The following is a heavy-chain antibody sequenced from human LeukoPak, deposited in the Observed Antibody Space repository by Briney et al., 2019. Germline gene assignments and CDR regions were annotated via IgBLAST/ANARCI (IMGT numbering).Heavy chain of an antibody. Sequence: PGGSLRLSCAASGFTFSSYGMHWVRQAPGKGLEWVAVIWYDGSNKYYADSVKGRFTISRDNSKNTLYLQVNSLRAEDTAVYYCARDHSAAAVPEDWFDPWGQGTLVTVSS. CDR3: ARDHSAAAVPEDWFDP. CDR1: GFTFSSYG. D-gene: IGHD6-13*01. CDR2: IWYDGSNK. V-gene: IGHV3-33*01. J-gene: IGHJ5*02.